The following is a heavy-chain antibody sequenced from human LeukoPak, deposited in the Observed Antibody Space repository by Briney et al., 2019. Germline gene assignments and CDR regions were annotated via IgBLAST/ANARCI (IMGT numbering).Heavy chain of an antibody. D-gene: IGHD6-13*01. J-gene: IGHJ6*03. Sequence: SETLSLTCTVSGGSISSGSYYWSWIRQPAGRGLEWIGRIYTSGSTNYNPSLKSRVTISVDTSKNQFSLKLSSVTAADTAVYYCARGGIAASRVYYYYYYYMDVWGKGTTVTVSS. CDR1: GGSISSGSYY. V-gene: IGHV4-61*02. CDR3: ARGGIAASRVYYYYYYYMDV. CDR2: IYTSGST.